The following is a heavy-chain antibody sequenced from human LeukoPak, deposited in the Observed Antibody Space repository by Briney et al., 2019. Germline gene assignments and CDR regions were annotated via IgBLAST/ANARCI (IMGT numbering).Heavy chain of an antibody. Sequence: PGGALGLSCSASGVPFPSYWMHWVRPAPGKGLVWVSRISSDGTDTTYAASVKGRFTISRDNAKNTLYLQMNSLRAEDTAVYYCARDVNHAMDVWGQGTTVIVSS. V-gene: IGHV3-74*01. CDR2: ISSDGTDT. J-gene: IGHJ6*02. CDR1: GVPFPSYW. CDR3: ARDVNHAMDV.